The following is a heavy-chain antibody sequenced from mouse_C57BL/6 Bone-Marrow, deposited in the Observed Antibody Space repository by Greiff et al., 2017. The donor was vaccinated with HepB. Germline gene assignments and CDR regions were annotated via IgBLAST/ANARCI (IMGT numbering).Heavy chain of an antibody. V-gene: IGHV5-2*01. CDR1: EYEFPSHD. J-gene: IGHJ1*03. Sequence: EVNVVESGGGLVQPGESLKLSCESNEYEFPSHDMSWVRKTPEKRLELVAAINSDGGSTYYPDTMERRFIISRDNTKKTLYLQMSSLRSEDTALYYCARRYYGSSLYWYFDVWGTGTTVTVSS. CDR3: ARRYYGSSLYWYFDV. CDR2: INSDGGST. D-gene: IGHD1-1*01.